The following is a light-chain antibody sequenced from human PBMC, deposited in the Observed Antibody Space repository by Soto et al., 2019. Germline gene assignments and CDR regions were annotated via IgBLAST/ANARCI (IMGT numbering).Light chain of an antibody. CDR2: DVS. Sequence: QSALTQPRSVSGSPGQAVTISCTGTSSDVGGYNDVSWYQQHPGKAPKRMIYDVSKRPSGVPDRFSGSKSGNTASLTISGLQAEDEADYCCCSYAGTYTFVVFGGGTKLTVL. V-gene: IGLV2-11*01. J-gene: IGLJ2*01. CDR3: CSYAGTYTFVV. CDR1: SSDVGGYND.